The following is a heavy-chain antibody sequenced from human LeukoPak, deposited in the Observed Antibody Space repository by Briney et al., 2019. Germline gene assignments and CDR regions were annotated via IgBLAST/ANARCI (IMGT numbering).Heavy chain of an antibody. CDR2: INQDGSEE. Sequence: GGSLRLSCAASGFTFSNYWMTWVRQAPGKGLEWVAHINQDGSEEHYMDSVKARFTISRDNAKNSLSLQMNSLRAEDTAVYYCVRDGGVSGYDLLDYWGREPWSPSPQ. CDR3: VRDGGVSGYDLLDY. D-gene: IGHD5-12*01. V-gene: IGHV3-7*01. CDR1: GFTFSNYW. J-gene: IGHJ4*02.